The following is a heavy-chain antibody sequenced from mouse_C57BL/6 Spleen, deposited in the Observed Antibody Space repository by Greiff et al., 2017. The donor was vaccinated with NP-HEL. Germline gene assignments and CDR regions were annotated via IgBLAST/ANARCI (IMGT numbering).Heavy chain of an antibody. V-gene: IGHV2-9-1*01. CDR2: IWTGGGT. Sequence: VQVVESGPGLVAPSQSLSITCTVSGFSLTSYAISWVRQPPGKGLEWLGVIWTGGGTNYNSALKSRLSISKDNSKSQVFLKMNSLQTDDTARYYCARSIYDGYPYYAMDYWGQGTSVTVSS. CDR3: ARSIYDGYPYYAMDY. CDR1: GFSLTSYA. J-gene: IGHJ4*01. D-gene: IGHD2-3*01.